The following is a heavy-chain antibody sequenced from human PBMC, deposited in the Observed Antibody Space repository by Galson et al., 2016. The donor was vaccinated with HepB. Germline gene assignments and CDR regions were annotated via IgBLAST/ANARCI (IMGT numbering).Heavy chain of an antibody. D-gene: IGHD3-10*01. J-gene: IGHJ4*02. Sequence: SLRLSCAASGFTFNSYGMHWVRQAPGKGLEWVAVISYDGSNKYYADSVKGRFTISRDISKNTLYLQMNSLRAEDTAVYYCAKDRSVLLWFGVLDYWGQGTLVTVSS. CDR1: GFTFNSYG. CDR3: AKDRSVLLWFGVLDY. V-gene: IGHV3-30*18. CDR2: ISYDGSNK.